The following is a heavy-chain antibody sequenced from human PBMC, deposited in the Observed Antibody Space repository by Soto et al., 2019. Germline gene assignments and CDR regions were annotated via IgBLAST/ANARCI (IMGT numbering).Heavy chain of an antibody. CDR2: ISAYNGNT. V-gene: IGHV1-18*01. CDR3: GRDRYYDFWSGYYSGPSLDY. CDR1: GSTFTSYG. J-gene: IGHJ4*02. Sequence: ASVKVSCKGSGSTFTSYGISWVRQAPGQWLEWMGWISAYNGNTNYAQKLQGRVTMTTDTSTSTAYMELRSLRSDDTAVYYCGRDRYYDFWSGYYSGPSLDYWGQGTLVTVSS. D-gene: IGHD3-3*01.